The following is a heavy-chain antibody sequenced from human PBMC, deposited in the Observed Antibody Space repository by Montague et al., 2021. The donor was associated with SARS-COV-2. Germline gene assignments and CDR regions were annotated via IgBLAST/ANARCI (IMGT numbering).Heavy chain of an antibody. D-gene: IGHD6-6*01. V-gene: IGHV4-61*01. CDR2: MYYTGXT. J-gene: IGHJ4*02. CDR1: GASVASGNFY. Sequence: SETLSLTCTVSGASVASGNFYWSWIRQPPGKGLEWIGYMYYTGXTXHXXXXEXRVTMPVDPSKNQFSLTLTSVTAADTAVYYCARSRANVPSRPGFDYWGQGALVTVSS. CDR3: ARSRANVPSRPGFDY.